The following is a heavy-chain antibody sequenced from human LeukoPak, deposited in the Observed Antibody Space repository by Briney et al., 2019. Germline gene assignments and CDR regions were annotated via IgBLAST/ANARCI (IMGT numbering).Heavy chain of an antibody. CDR1: GFTFSSHW. J-gene: IGHJ4*02. CDR2: VKEDGSDK. CDR3: ARGRQLGI. Sequence: PGGSLRLSCAASGFTFSSHWMSWVRQAPGKGLEWVANVKEDGSDKHYVDSVKGRFTIPRDDAKNSLYLQMNSLRAADTAVYYCARGRQLGIWGQGTLVTVSS. V-gene: IGHV3-7*01. D-gene: IGHD1-1*01.